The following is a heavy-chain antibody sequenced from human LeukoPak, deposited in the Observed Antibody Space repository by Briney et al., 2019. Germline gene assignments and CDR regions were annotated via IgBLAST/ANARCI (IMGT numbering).Heavy chain of an antibody. CDR1: GFTFNDYA. Sequence: PGGSLRLSCAASGFTFNDYAMQWVRQAPGKGLEWVSGISWNSGTIGYADSVKGRFTISRDNAKNSLYLQMNSLGTEDTALYYCAKGTETGYSYGYDYWGQGTLVTVSS. D-gene: IGHD5-18*01. CDR3: AKGTETGYSYGYDY. J-gene: IGHJ4*02. V-gene: IGHV3-9*01. CDR2: ISWNSGTI.